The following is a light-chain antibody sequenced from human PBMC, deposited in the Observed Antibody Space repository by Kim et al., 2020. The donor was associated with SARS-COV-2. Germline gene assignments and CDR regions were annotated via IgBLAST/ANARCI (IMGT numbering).Light chain of an antibody. CDR1: PSVGSSY. Sequence: EIVLPQSPGTLSLSPGERATLSCRASPSVGSSYLTWYQQKPGQAPRLLIYGASSRATGIPDRFSGGGSGTDFSLTISRVEPEDFAFYFCAQYETSPNSFGQGTKLEIK. CDR3: AQYETSPNS. V-gene: IGKV3-20*01. CDR2: GAS. J-gene: IGKJ2*01.